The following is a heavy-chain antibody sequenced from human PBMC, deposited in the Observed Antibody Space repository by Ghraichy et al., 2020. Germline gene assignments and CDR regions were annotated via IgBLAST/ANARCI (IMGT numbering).Heavy chain of an antibody. J-gene: IGHJ5*02. CDR2: ISYSGIT. CDR1: VPPSAVVITT. Sequence: SETCPSPALSLVPPSAVVITTGAGSESPGKGLEWIGTISYSGITYYGPSLKSRVTISIDTSKNHFSLKLNSVTAADTAMYYCARDRAFGGLKNWFDPWGQGTLVTVSS. CDR3: ARDRAFGGLKNWFDP. V-gene: IGHV4-39*07. D-gene: IGHD3-16*01.